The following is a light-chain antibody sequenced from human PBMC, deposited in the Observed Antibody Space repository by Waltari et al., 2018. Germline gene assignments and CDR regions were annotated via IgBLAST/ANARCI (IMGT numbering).Light chain of an antibody. CDR3: QQRGNLPET. CDR1: QNVNSF. CDR2: DAS. Sequence: EIVLTQSPGTLSLSPGARATRPCRASQNVNSFLAWYQQKRGQAPRLLIYDASKRATGIPDRISGSGSGTDFTLTISSLEPEDFAIYYCQQRGNLPETFGRGTRVEMK. V-gene: IGKV3-11*01. J-gene: IGKJ2*01.